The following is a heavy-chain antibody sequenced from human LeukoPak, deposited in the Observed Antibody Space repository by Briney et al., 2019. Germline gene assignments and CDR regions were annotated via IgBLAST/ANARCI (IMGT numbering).Heavy chain of an antibody. D-gene: IGHD3-22*01. CDR3: ARDRGIDDSSGTMGY. V-gene: IGHV1-46*01. Sequence: GASVKVSCKASGYTFTSYYMHWVRQAPGQGLEWMGIINPSGGSTSYAQKFQGRVTMTRDTSTSTVYMELNSLRSEDTAVYYCARDRGIDDSSGTMGYWGQGTLVTVSS. CDR2: INPSGGST. CDR1: GYTFTSYY. J-gene: IGHJ4*02.